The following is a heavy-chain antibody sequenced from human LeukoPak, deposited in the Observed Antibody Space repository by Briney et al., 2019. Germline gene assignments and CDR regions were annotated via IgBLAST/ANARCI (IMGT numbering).Heavy chain of an antibody. D-gene: IGHD5-18*01. CDR2: INHSGST. V-gene: IGHV4-34*01. CDR3: ARGQRFFGYRYGFSYFDY. Sequence: SETLSLTCAVYGGSFSGYYWSWIRQPPGKGLEWIGEINHSGSTNYNPSLKSRVTISVDTSKNQFSLKLSSVTAADTAVYYCARGQRFFGYRYGFSYFDYWGQGTLVTVSS. J-gene: IGHJ4*02. CDR1: GGSFSGYY.